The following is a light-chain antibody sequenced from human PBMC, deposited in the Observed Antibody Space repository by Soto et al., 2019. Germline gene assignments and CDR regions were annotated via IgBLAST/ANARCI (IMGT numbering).Light chain of an antibody. CDR2: GAS. CDR3: QHSYSRT. V-gene: IGKV1-39*01. J-gene: IGKJ1*01. CDR1: QSISTY. Sequence: DIQMTQSPSSLSASVGDRVTITCRASQSISTYLNWYQQRPGKAPKVLIYGASTLHRGVPPRFSGSGSETDFTLTITSLQPEDFATYYCQHSYSRTFGQGTKVDIK.